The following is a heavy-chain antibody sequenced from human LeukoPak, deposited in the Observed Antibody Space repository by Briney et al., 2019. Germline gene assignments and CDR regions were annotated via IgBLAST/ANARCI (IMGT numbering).Heavy chain of an antibody. D-gene: IGHD3-22*01. CDR3: TSLYHYDSSGYY. J-gene: IGHJ4*02. CDR1: GGSISNYY. V-gene: IGHV4-59*06. CDR2: IYYSGST. Sequence: PSETLSLTCTVSGGSISNYYWSWIRQHPGKGLEWIGYIYYSGSTYYNPSLKSRVTISVDTSKNQFSLKLSSVTAADTAVYYCTSLYHYDSSGYYWGQGTLVTVSS.